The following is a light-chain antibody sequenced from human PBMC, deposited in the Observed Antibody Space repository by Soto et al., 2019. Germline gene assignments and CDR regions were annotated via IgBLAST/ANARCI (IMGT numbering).Light chain of an antibody. Sequence: EILLTHSPSTLSLSPGQRPTLSCRASQSVTGTYLAWYQQKHGQAPRPXIYGASSRATGIPDRFSGSGSGTDFNLTISRLETEDFAVFYCQQYGSSPRTFGQGTKVDIK. CDR3: QQYGSSPRT. CDR2: GAS. V-gene: IGKV3-20*01. J-gene: IGKJ1*01. CDR1: QSVTGTY.